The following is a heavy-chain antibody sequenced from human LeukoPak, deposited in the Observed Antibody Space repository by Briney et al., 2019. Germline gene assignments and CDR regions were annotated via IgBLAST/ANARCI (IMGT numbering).Heavy chain of an antibody. CDR3: ARVDPDSSSTLEVFDY. Sequence: ASETLSLTCTVSGDSISSYYWSWIRQPPGKGLEWIGYIYYSGSTNYNPSLKSRVTISVDTSKNQFSLKLSSVTAADTAVYYCARVDPDSSSTLEVFDYWGQGTLVTVSS. V-gene: IGHV4-59*01. J-gene: IGHJ4*02. CDR1: GDSISSYY. CDR2: IYYSGST. D-gene: IGHD6-6*01.